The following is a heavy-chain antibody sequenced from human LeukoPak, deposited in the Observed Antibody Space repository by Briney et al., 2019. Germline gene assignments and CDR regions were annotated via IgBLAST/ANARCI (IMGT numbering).Heavy chain of an antibody. CDR2: IYYSGST. CDR3: ARVGRGSSPTRNFDY. CDR1: GGSISSSSYY. Sequence: SETLSLTCTVSGGSISSSSYYWGWIRQPPGKGLEWIGSIYYSGSTYYNPSLKSRVTISVDTSKNQFSLKLSSVTAADTAVYYCARVGRGSSPTRNFDYWGQGTLVTVSS. D-gene: IGHD6-13*01. V-gene: IGHV4-39*01. J-gene: IGHJ4*02.